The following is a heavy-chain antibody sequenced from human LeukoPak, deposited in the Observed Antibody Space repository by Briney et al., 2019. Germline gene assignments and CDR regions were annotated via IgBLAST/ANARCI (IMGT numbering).Heavy chain of an antibody. CDR3: ARDQRGHFDY. D-gene: IGHD5-12*01. V-gene: IGHV3-30*01. Sequence: GGSLRLSCAASGFTFSSYAMHWVRQAPGKGLEWVAVISYDGSNKYCADSVKGRFTISRDNSKNTLYLQMNSLRAEDTAVYYCARDQRGHFDYWGQGTLVTVSS. CDR1: GFTFSSYA. J-gene: IGHJ4*02. CDR2: ISYDGSNK.